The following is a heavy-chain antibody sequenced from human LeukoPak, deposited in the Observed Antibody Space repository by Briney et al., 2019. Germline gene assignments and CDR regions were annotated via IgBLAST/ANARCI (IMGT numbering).Heavy chain of an antibody. J-gene: IGHJ6*03. Sequence: ASVKVSCKASGYTFTGYYMHWVRQAPGQGLEWMGWINPSSGGTNYAQKFQGRVTMTRDTSISTAYMELSRLRSDDTAVYYCARDASSSWPYYYYYYYMDVWGKGTTVTISS. CDR1: GYTFTGYY. CDR3: ARDASSSWPYYYYYYYMDV. CDR2: INPSSGGT. V-gene: IGHV1-2*02. D-gene: IGHD6-13*01.